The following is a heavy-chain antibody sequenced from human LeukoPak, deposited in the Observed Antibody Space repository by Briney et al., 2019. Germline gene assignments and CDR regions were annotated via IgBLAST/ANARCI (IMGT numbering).Heavy chain of an antibody. CDR1: GFTFSSYA. CDR2: ISYDGSNK. V-gene: IGHV3-30*04. D-gene: IGHD3-10*01. CDR3: ARGDDGYGSGSYIIDY. Sequence: GGSLRLSCAASGFTFSSYAMHWVRQAPGKGLEWVAVISYDGSNKYYADSVKGRFTISRDNSKNTLYLQMNSLRAEDMAVYYCARGDDGYGSGSYIIDYWGQGTLVTVSS. J-gene: IGHJ4*02.